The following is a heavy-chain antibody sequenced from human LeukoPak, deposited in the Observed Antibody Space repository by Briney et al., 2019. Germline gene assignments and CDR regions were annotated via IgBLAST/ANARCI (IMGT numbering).Heavy chain of an antibody. CDR2: ISGSGGST. V-gene: IGHV3-23*01. CDR1: GFTFSSHA. Sequence: PGGSLRLSCAASGFTFSSHAMSWVRQAPGKGLEWVSAISGSGGSTYYADSVKGRFTISRDNSKNTLYLQMNSLRAEDTAVYYCAKSSSRVPYDFPLDWGQGTLVTVSS. D-gene: IGHD3/OR15-3a*01. CDR3: AKSSSRVPYDFPLD. J-gene: IGHJ4*02.